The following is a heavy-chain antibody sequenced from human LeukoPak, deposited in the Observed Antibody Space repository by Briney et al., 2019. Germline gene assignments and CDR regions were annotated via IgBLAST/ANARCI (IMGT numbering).Heavy chain of an antibody. J-gene: IGHJ6*02. CDR1: GYTFNYHA. D-gene: IGHD2/OR15-2a*01. Sequence: GASVKVSCKASGYTFNYHAMNWVRQAPGQGPEWMGWINTNRETPAYAQGFTGRLVFSLDRSVSTAYLQIISLKVEDTAVYYCARGDYFVGADVWGQGTTVAVSS. V-gene: IGHV7-4-1*02. CDR2: INTNRETP. CDR3: ARGDYFVGADV.